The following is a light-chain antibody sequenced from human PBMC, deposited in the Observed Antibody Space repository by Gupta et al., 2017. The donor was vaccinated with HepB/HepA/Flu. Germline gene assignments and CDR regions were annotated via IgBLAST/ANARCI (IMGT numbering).Light chain of an antibody. CDR1: QNIKNY. CDR2: GSS. V-gene: IGKV1-39*01. CDR3: QQSFGSPGT. Sequence: DIQMTQTPSSLSASVGDRVTITCRASQNIKNYFNWYQHKPGKAPRLLYYGSSTLQSGVPSRFSGRGSGTDFTLTINSLQPEDFATYYCQQSFGSPGTFGQGTKVEVK. J-gene: IGKJ2*01.